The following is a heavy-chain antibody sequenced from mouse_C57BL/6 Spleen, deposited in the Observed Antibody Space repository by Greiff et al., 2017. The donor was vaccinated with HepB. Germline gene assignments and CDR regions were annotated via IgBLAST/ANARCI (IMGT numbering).Heavy chain of an antibody. Sequence: VQLQQSGAELVRPGASVTLSCKASGYTFTDYEMHWVKQTPVHGLEWIGAIDPETGGTAYNQKFKGKAILTADKSSSTAYMELRSRTSEDSAVYYCTRGGYYGNFFDYWGQGTTLTVSS. V-gene: IGHV1-15*01. CDR3: TRGGYYGNFFDY. CDR2: IDPETGGT. J-gene: IGHJ2*01. CDR1: GYTFTDYE. D-gene: IGHD2-1*01.